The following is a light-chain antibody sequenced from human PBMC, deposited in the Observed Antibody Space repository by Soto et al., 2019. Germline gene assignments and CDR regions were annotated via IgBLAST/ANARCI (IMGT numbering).Light chain of an antibody. CDR1: QSIRNC. J-gene: IGKJ4*01. V-gene: IGKV1-5*03. Sequence: DIQMTQSPSTLSASVGDGVTITCRASQSIRNCLAWYQQKPGTAPKLLIYKAYSLESGVPSRFSGSGSGTEFTLTISSLQPYDFATYHCQQYKSYSLTFGGGTKVEIK. CDR2: KAY. CDR3: QQYKSYSLT.